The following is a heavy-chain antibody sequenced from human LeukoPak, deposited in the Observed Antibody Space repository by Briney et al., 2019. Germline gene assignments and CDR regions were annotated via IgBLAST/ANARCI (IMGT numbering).Heavy chain of an antibody. CDR2: ISSSGDTI. CDR1: GFTLSSYE. Sequence: GGSLRLSCAASGFTLSSYEMNWVRQAPGKGLEWVSYISSSGDTIYYADSVKGRFTISRDNAKKSLYLQMNILRAEDTAVYYCARDYYDSSGLDYWGQGTLVTVSS. J-gene: IGHJ4*02. D-gene: IGHD3-22*01. V-gene: IGHV3-48*03. CDR3: ARDYYDSSGLDY.